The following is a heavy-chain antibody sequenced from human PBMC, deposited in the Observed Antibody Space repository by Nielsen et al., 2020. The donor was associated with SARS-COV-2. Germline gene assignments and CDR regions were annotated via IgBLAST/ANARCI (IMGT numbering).Heavy chain of an antibody. Sequence: GESLKISCAASGFTFRVYWMTWVRQAPGKGLEWVANINQDAREKYYVDSVKGRFTISRDNAKNSLYLHMSNLRVDDTAVYYCVRIPRGVEEDVWGKGTTVTVSS. CDR2: INQDAREK. CDR3: VRIPRGVEEDV. J-gene: IGHJ6*04. CDR1: GFTFRVYW. V-gene: IGHV3-7*03. D-gene: IGHD3-10*01.